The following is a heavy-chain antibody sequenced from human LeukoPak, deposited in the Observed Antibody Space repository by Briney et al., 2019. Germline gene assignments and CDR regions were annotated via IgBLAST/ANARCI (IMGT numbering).Heavy chain of an antibody. CDR2: INNSGGT. D-gene: IGHD3-16*01. Sequence: PSETLSLTCTVSGDSISNSPYYWGWIRQPPGRGLEWIGNINNSGGTYYNPSLKSRVTILVDTSKNQFSLKLNSVTAADTAFYYCATSGGDWFDPWGQGTLVTVSS. V-gene: IGHV4-39*07. CDR3: ATSGGDWFDP. J-gene: IGHJ5*02. CDR1: GDSISNSPYY.